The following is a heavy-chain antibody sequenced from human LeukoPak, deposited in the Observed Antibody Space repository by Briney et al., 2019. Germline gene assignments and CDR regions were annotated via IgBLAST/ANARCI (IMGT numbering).Heavy chain of an antibody. J-gene: IGHJ4*02. CDR3: ARRGQYYDILTGYYEVASYYFDY. V-gene: IGHV5-51*01. CDR2: IYPGDSDT. Sequence: GESLKISCKGSGYSFTSYWIGWVRQMPGKGLEWMGIIYPGDSDTRYSPSFQGQVTISADKSISTAYLQWSSLKASDTAMYYCARRGQYYDILTGYYEVASYYFDYWGQGTLVTVSS. CDR1: GYSFTSYW. D-gene: IGHD3-9*01.